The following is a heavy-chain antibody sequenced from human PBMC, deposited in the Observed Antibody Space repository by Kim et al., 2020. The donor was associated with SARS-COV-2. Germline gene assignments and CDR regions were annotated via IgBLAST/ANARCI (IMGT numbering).Heavy chain of an antibody. J-gene: IGHJ4*02. D-gene: IGHD3-10*01. V-gene: IGHV3-7*03. Sequence: DGSAKCDVDSVKGRFTISRDNAKNSLYLQMSSLRAEDTAVYYCVRGGRSYWGQGTLVTVSS. CDR2: DGSAK. CDR3: VRGGRSY.